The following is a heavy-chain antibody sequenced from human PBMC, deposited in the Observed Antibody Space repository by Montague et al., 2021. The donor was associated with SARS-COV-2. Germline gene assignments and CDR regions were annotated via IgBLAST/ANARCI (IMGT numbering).Heavy chain of an antibody. D-gene: IGHD3-22*01. Sequence: SDTLSLTCTVSGGSITNNIDYWAWIRQPPGKGLEWIGSIYYTGNTYYNPSLKSRVTISVVTSKNHFTLKLCSVTAAETAVYYCARLKRYFDSSGSPSAFDFWGQGTKVTVSS. CDR3: ARLKRYFDSSGSPSAFDF. V-gene: IGHV4-39*02. J-gene: IGHJ3*01. CDR2: IYYTGNT. CDR1: GGSITNNIDY.